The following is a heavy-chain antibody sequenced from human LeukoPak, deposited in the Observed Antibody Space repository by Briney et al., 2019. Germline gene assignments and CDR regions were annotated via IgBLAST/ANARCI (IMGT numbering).Heavy chain of an antibody. V-gene: IGHV1-2*02. Sequence: ASVKVSCKASGYTFTGHYMHWVRQAPGQGLEWMGWINPNSGDTNYAQKFQGRVIMTRDTSISTAYMELSRLRSDDTAVYYCARIRLTPDAFDIGGEATMVTVSS. J-gene: IGHJ3*02. CDR2: INPNSGDT. CDR1: GYTFTGHY. D-gene: IGHD3-9*01. CDR3: ARIRLTPDAFDI.